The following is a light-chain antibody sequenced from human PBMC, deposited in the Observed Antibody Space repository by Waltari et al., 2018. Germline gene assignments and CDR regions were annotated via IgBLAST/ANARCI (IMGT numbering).Light chain of an antibody. CDR2: GDN. V-gene: IGLV1-40*01. CDR1: SSNIGAGYD. J-gene: IGLJ2*01. CDR3: QSYDSSLSGSI. Sequence: QSGLTQPPSVSGAPGQRVTISCPGSSSNIGAGYDVPWYQLLPGTAPKLLIHGDNNRPSGVPDLFSASKSGTSASLAITGLQAKDEADYYCQSYDSSLSGSIFGGGTKLTVL.